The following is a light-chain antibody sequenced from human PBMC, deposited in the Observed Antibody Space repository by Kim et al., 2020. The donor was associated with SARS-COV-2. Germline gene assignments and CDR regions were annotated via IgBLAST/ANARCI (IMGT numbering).Light chain of an antibody. CDR2: GKN. V-gene: IGLV3-19*01. CDR1: SLRRYY. Sequence: SSELTQDPAVSVALGQTVRITCQGDSLRRYYASWYQQKPGQAPVFVIYGKNNRPSGIPDRFSGSSSGNTASMTITGVQAEEKADYYCISRDSSGNSYVFLTGTKVT. J-gene: IGLJ1*01. CDR3: ISRDSSGNSYV.